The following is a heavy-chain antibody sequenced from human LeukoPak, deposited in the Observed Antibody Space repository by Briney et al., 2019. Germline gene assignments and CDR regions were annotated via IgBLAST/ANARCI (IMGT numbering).Heavy chain of an antibody. CDR1: GGSVSSGSYY. CDR2: IYYSGST. CDR3: AGEGLDYDFWSGYYRFDY. V-gene: IGHV4-61*01. D-gene: IGHD3-3*01. Sequence: SETLSLTCTVSGGSVSSGSYYWSWIRQPPGKGLEWIGYIYYSGSTNYNPSLKSRVTISVDTSKNQFSLKLSSVTAADTAVYYCAGEGLDYDFWSGYYRFDYWGQGTLVTVSS. J-gene: IGHJ4*02.